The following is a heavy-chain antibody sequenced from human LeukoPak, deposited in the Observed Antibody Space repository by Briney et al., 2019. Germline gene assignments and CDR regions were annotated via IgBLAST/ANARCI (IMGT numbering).Heavy chain of an antibody. CDR1: GGSISSYY. D-gene: IGHD3-9*01. CDR2: IYYSGST. Sequence: PSETLSLTCTVSGGSISSYYWSWIRQPPGKGLEWIGYIYYSGSTNYNPSLKSRVTISVDTSKNQFSLKLSSVTAADTAVYYCARLLRYFDRSDYYYYGMDVWGQGTTVTVSS. CDR3: ARLLRYFDRSDYYYYGMDV. J-gene: IGHJ6*02. V-gene: IGHV4-59*01.